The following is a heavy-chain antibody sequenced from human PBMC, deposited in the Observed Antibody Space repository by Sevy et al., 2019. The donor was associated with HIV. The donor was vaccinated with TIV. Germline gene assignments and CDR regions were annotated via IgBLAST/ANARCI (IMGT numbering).Heavy chain of an antibody. CDR3: ARQEHCSDTTYYRFDS. CDR2: IYYSGST. CDR1: GGSISTCCYY. V-gene: IGHV4-39*01. D-gene: IGHD2-2*02. J-gene: IGHJ5*01. Sequence: KQSETLSLTCTVSGGSISTCCYYWGWIRQPPGKGLEWIGSIYYSGSTYYNPSLQSRVTISVDTSNNQFSLKLSSVTAADTAVYYCARQEHCSDTTYYRFDSWGQGTLVTVSS.